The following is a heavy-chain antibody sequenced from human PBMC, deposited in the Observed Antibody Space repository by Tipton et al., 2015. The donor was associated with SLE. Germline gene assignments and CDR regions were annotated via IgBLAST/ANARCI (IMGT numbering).Heavy chain of an antibody. D-gene: IGHD6-13*01. CDR3: AKSLPPRIKGIAAAGLDS. CDR2: IFSGDTST. V-gene: IGHV3-23*03. Sequence: SLRLSCAASGFTFSSYAMSWVRQAPGKGLEWVSVIFSGDTSTFYADSLKGRFTVSRDNSKNTLYLHMTSLRAEDTAVYYCAKSLPPRIKGIAAAGLDSWGQGTLVTVSS. J-gene: IGHJ4*02. CDR1: GFTFSSYA.